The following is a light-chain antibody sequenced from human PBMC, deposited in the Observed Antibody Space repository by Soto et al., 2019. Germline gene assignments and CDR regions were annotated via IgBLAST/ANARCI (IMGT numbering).Light chain of an antibody. CDR1: QSISSN. V-gene: IGKV3-15*01. CDR3: QQYTHWPVWS. CDR2: GPS. J-gene: IGKJ1*01. Sequence: EIVLTQSPATLSVSPGERATLSCRASQSISSNLAWYQQKPGQAPRLLIYGPSTRATGVPARFSGSGSGIEFALSICSLQSEDFAMYYCQQYTHWPVWSFGQGTKVEVK.